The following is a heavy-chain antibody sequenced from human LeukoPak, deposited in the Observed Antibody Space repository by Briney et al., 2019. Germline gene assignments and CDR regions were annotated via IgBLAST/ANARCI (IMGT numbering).Heavy chain of an antibody. Sequence: SETLSLTCAVSGYSISSGYYWGWIRQPPGKGLEWIGSIYTSGSTNYNPSLKGRVTMSVDTSKNQFSLKLSSVTAADTAVYYCARDLYGSGNPDYWGQGTLVTVSS. CDR1: GYSISSGYY. V-gene: IGHV4-38-2*02. CDR3: ARDLYGSGNPDY. J-gene: IGHJ4*02. CDR2: IYTSGST. D-gene: IGHD3-10*01.